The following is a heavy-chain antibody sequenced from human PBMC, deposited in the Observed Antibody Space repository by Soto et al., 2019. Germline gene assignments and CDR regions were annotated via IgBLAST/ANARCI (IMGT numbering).Heavy chain of an antibody. Sequence: EVQLVESGGGLIQPGGSLRLSCAASGFTVSSNYMSWVRQAPGKGLEWVSVIYSGGSTYSADSVKGRFTISRDNSKNTLYLQRNSLRAEDTAVYYCARARKLDGSSQYYGSGYYFDYAGQGTLVTVSS. CDR1: GFTVSSNY. CDR2: IYSGGST. D-gene: IGHD3-10*01. V-gene: IGHV3-53*01. CDR3: ARARKLDGSSQYYGSGYYFDY. J-gene: IGHJ4*02.